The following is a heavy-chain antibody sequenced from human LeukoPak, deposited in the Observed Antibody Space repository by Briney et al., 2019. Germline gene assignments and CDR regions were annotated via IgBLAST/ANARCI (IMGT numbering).Heavy chain of an antibody. CDR3: AREGDYCTNGVCHFDY. CDR2: INHSGST. CDR1: GGSFSGYY. Sequence: PSETLSLTCAVYGGSFSGYYWSWIRQPPGKGLEWIGEINHSGSTNYNPSLKSRVTISVDTSKNQSSLKLSSVTAADTAVYYCAREGDYCTNGVCHFDYWGQGTPVTVSS. V-gene: IGHV4-34*01. D-gene: IGHD2-8*01. J-gene: IGHJ4*02.